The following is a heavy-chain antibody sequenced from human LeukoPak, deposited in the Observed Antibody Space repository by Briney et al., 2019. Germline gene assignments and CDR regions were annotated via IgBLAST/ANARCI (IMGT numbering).Heavy chain of an antibody. CDR2: ISGNGGST. J-gene: IGHJ4*02. CDR1: GFTFSSYA. Sequence: GGSLRLSCAASGFTFSSYAMSWVRQAPGKGLEWVSAISGNGGSTYYADSVKGRFTISRDNSKNTLYLQRNSLRAEDTAVYYCAKDRYGSGSYDYWGQGTLVTVSS. V-gene: IGHV3-23*01. D-gene: IGHD3-10*01. CDR3: AKDRYGSGSYDY.